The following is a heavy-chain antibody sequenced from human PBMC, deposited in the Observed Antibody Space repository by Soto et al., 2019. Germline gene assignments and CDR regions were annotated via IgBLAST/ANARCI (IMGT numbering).Heavy chain of an antibody. Sequence: EVQLVESGGGLVQPGGSLRISCTVSGFSFSSYWMSWVRQAPGKGLEWVASIKQAESEKYYVDSVKGRFTISRDNVDDSLFLQMNSLSADDTAVYFCVRDVAFDYVNWGQGTLVTVSS. J-gene: IGHJ4*02. CDR1: GFSFSSYW. CDR3: VRDVAFDYVN. CDR2: IKQAESEK. V-gene: IGHV3-7*01. D-gene: IGHD3-16*01.